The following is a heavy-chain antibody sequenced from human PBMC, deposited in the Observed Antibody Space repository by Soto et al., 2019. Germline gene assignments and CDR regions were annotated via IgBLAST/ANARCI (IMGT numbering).Heavy chain of an antibody. Sequence: SGGSLRLSCAASGFTFSSYAMHWVRQAPGKGLEYVSAISSNGGSTYYADSVKGRFTISRDNSKNTLYLQMGSLRAEDMAVYYCARGVVVVTATYGMDVWGQGTTVTVSS. CDR2: ISSNGGST. V-gene: IGHV3-64*02. CDR1: GFTFSSYA. J-gene: IGHJ6*02. CDR3: ARGVVVVTATYGMDV. D-gene: IGHD2-15*01.